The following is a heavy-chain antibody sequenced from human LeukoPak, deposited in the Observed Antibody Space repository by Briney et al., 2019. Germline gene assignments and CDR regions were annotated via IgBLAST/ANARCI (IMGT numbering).Heavy chain of an antibody. CDR1: GGSISSYY. V-gene: IGHV4-59*12. CDR2: IYYSGST. CDR3: ARDRRGYSYGWNYFDY. D-gene: IGHD5-18*01. Sequence: SETLSLTCTVSGGSISSYYWSWIRQPPGKGLEWIGYIYYSGSTNYNPSLKSRVTISVDTSKNQFSLKLSSVTAADTAVYYCARDRRGYSYGWNYFDYWGQGTLVTVSS. J-gene: IGHJ4*02.